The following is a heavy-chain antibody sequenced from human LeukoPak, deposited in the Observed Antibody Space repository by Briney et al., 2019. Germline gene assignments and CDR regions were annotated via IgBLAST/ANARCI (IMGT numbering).Heavy chain of an antibody. CDR1: GFTFSSYS. J-gene: IGHJ4*02. Sequence: GGSLRLSCAASGFTFSSYSMNWVRQAPGKGLEWVSYISSSSITIYYADSVKGRFTISRDNAKNSLYLQMNSLRAEDTAVYYCARDNTYYYDSSGYQSFFDYWGQGTLVTVSS. CDR3: ARDNTYYYDSSGYQSFFDY. V-gene: IGHV3-48*01. CDR2: ISSSSITI. D-gene: IGHD3-22*01.